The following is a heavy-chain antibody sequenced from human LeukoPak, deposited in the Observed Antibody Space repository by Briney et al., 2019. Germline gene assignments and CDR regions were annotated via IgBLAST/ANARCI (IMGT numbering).Heavy chain of an antibody. V-gene: IGHV4-38-2*01. Sequence: SETLSLTCAVSGYSISSGYYWGWIRQPPGKGLEWIGSIYHSGSTYYNPSLKSRVTISVDTSKNQFSLKLGSVTAADTAVYYCARHGPYYSSGWQNAFDIWGQGTMVTVSS. J-gene: IGHJ3*02. CDR2: IYHSGST. D-gene: IGHD6-19*01. CDR1: GYSISSGYY. CDR3: ARHGPYYSSGWQNAFDI.